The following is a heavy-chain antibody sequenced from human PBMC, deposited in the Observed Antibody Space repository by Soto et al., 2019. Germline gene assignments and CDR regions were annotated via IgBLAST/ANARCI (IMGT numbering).Heavy chain of an antibody. CDR2: VYNSGST. CDR3: ARYRREAVAGYTLDN. Sequence: SETLSLTCAVSGGSISSGGYSWTWIRQPPGKGLEWIGYVYNSGSTNYNPSLKSRVTISEDTSKSQFSLKVNSMTAADTAVYYCARYRREAVAGYTLDNWGQGILVTVSS. CDR1: GGSISSGGYS. V-gene: IGHV4-61*08. D-gene: IGHD6-13*01. J-gene: IGHJ4*02.